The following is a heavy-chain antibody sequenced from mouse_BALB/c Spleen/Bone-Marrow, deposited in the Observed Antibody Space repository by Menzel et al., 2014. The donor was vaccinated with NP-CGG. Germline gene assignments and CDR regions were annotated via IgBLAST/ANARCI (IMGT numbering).Heavy chain of an antibody. D-gene: IGHD2-14*01. CDR2: IYPGDGDT. Sequence: VKLMESGAELVRPGSSVKISCKASGYAFSSYWMNWEKQRPGQGLEWFGQIYPGDGDTNYIGKFKGKATLTADKSSSTAYMQLSSLTSEDSAVYFCARYYRNDYFALDYWGQGTSVTVSS. V-gene: IGHV1-80*01. J-gene: IGHJ4*01. CDR1: GYAFSSYW. CDR3: ARYYRNDYFALDY.